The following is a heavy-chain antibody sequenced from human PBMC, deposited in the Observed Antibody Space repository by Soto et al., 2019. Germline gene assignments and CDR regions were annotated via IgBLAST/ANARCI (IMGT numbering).Heavy chain of an antibody. D-gene: IGHD3-3*01. Sequence: GGSLRLSCEASGFTFSSYAMHWVRQAPGKGLEWAAVISYDGSNKYYADSVKGRFTISRDNSKNTLYLQMNSLRAEDTAVYYCARELRGFLEWLPNLFGYWGQGTLVTAPQ. CDR3: ARELRGFLEWLPNLFGY. J-gene: IGHJ4*02. V-gene: IGHV3-30-3*01. CDR2: ISYDGSNK. CDR1: GFTFSSYA.